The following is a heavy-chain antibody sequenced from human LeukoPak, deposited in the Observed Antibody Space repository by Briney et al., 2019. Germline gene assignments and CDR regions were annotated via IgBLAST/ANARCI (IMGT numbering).Heavy chain of an antibody. J-gene: IGHJ4*02. Sequence: GGSLRLSCAASGFTFSSYGMHWVRQAPGKGLEWVAFIRYDGSNKYYADSVKGRFTISRDNSKNTLYLQMNSLRAEDTAVYYCAKGTDVVVPAATDYWGQGTLVTVSS. D-gene: IGHD2-2*01. CDR1: GFTFSSYG. CDR3: AKGTDVVVPAATDY. CDR2: IRYDGSNK. V-gene: IGHV3-30*02.